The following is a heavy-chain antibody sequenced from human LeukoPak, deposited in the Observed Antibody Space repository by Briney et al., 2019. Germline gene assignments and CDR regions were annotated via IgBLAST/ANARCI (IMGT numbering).Heavy chain of an antibody. D-gene: IGHD2/OR15-2a*01. CDR2: ISYDGGNK. J-gene: IGHJ4*02. Sequence: PGRSLRLSCAASGFTFSSYGMHWVRQAPGKGLEWVAVISYDGGNKYYADSVKGRFTISRDNSKNTLYLQMNSLRAEDTAVYYCAKPEYPSNEPLPPKYWGQGTLVTVSS. CDR3: AKPEYPSNEPLPPKY. V-gene: IGHV3-30*18. CDR1: GFTFSSYG.